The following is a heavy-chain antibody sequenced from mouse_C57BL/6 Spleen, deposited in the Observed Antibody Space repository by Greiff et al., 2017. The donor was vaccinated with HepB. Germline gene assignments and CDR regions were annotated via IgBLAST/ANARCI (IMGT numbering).Heavy chain of an antibody. CDR2: IYPGSGNT. D-gene: IGHD2-4*01. V-gene: IGHV1-76*01. Sequence: VKLQESGAELVRPGASVKLSCKASGYTFTDYYINWVKQRPGQGLEWIARIYPGSGNTYYNEKFKGKATLTAEKSSSTAYMQLSSLTSEDSAVYFCARVDYDVAYWGQGTLVTVSA. CDR3: ARVDYDVAY. CDR1: GYTFTDYY. J-gene: IGHJ3*01.